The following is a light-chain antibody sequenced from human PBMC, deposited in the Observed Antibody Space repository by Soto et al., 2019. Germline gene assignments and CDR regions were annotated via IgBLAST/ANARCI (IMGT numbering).Light chain of an antibody. CDR3: QQYNRPWT. Sequence: DIQMTQSPSALSASVGDRVTITCRASQTITTWLAWYQQKPGKAPKLLIYDASSLESGVPSRFSGSGSGTDFTLAISSLQPDDFATYHCQQYNRPWTFGQGTKVEMK. J-gene: IGKJ1*01. CDR2: DAS. V-gene: IGKV1-5*01. CDR1: QTITTW.